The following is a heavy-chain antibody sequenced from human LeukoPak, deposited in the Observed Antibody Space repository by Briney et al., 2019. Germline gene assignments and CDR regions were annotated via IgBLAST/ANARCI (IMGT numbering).Heavy chain of an antibody. CDR3: VRDMTMIVVVTQPPLGY. CDR2: ISYDGSNK. D-gene: IGHD3-22*01. J-gene: IGHJ4*02. V-gene: IGHV3-30-3*01. CDR1: GFTFSSYA. Sequence: PGRSLRLSCAASGFTFSSYAMHWVRQAPGKGLEWMAVISYDGSNKYYADSVKGRFTISRDNSKNTLYLQMNSLRAEDTAVYYCVRDMTMIVVVTQPPLGYWGQGTLVTVSS.